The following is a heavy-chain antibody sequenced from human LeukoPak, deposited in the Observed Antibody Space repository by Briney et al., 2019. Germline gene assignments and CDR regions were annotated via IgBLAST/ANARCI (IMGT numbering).Heavy chain of an antibody. Sequence: PSETLSLTCTVSGGSISSNSHYWGWIRQPPGEGLEWIGSIYYSGSTYYSPSLKSRVTISVDTSKNQFSLKLSSVTAADTALYYCAGRDFYYMDVWGKGTTVTVSS. J-gene: IGHJ6*03. V-gene: IGHV4-39*01. CDR3: AGRDFYYMDV. CDR1: GGSISSNSHY. CDR2: IYYSGST.